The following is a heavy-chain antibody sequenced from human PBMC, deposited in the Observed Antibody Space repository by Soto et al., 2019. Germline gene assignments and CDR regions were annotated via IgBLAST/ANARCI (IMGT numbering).Heavy chain of an antibody. CDR2: MNPNSGNT. CDR3: ARGRRLLSGQLGGYYYYYMDV. V-gene: IGHV1-8*01. J-gene: IGHJ6*03. D-gene: IGHD6-6*01. CDR1: GYTFTSYD. Sequence: ASVKVSCKASGYTFTSYDINWVRQATGQGLEWMGWMNPNSGNTGYAQKFQGRVTMTRNTSISTAYMELSSLRSEDTAVYYCARGRRLLSGQLGGYYYYYMDVWGKGTTVTVSS.